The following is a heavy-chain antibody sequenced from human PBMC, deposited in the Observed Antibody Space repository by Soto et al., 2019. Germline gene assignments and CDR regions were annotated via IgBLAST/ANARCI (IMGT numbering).Heavy chain of an antibody. CDR1: GGSISSYY. CDR3: ARLPSLCGDSLFDY. V-gene: IGHV4-59*01. CDR2: IYYRGST. J-gene: IGHJ4*02. Sequence: PSETLSLTCTVSGGSISSYYWSWIRQPPGKGLEWIGYIYYRGSTSYNPSLKSRVTISVDTSKNQFSLKLSSVTAADTAVYYCARLPSLCGDSLFDYWGRGTLVTVSS. D-gene: IGHD4-17*01.